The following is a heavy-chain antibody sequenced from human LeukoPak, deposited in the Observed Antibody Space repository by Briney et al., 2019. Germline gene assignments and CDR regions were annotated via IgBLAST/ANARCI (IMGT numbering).Heavy chain of an antibody. CDR2: INPSGGT. J-gene: IGHJ4*02. D-gene: IGHD4-17*01. Sequence: SETLSLTCTVSGDSISGFYWSWIRQPAGKGLEWIGRINPSGGTNYNPSLKSRVTMSTDTSSNKFSLNLRSVTAADTAVYYCAREYGDLDYWGRGTLVTVSS. CDR3: AREYGDLDY. CDR1: GDSISGFY. V-gene: IGHV4-4*07.